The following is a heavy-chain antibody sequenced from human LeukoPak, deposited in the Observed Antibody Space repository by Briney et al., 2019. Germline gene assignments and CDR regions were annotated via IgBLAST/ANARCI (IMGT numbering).Heavy chain of an antibody. CDR1: GFTFSSCS. J-gene: IGHJ3*02. CDR3: ARDRARTYYYDSSGYYVGSAFDI. CDR2: ISSSSSYI. V-gene: IGHV3-21*01. Sequence: PGGSLRLSCAASGFTFSSCSMNWVRQAPGKGLEWVSSISSSSSYIYYADSVKGRFTISRDNAKNSLYLQMNSLRAEDTAVYYCARDRARTYYYDSSGYYVGSAFDIWGQGTMVTVSS. D-gene: IGHD3-22*01.